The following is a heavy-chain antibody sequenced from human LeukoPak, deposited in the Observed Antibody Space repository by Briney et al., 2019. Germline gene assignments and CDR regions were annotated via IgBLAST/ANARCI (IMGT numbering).Heavy chain of an antibody. CDR3: ARVGSTMIVVVDFDY. J-gene: IGHJ4*02. Sequence: PGGSLRLSCAASGFTFGSYAMHWVRQAPGKGLEWVAVISYDGSNKYYADSVKGRLTISRDNSKNTLYLQMNSLRAEDTAAYYCARVGSTMIVVVDFDYWGQGTLVTVSS. CDR2: ISYDGSNK. D-gene: IGHD3-22*01. CDR1: GFTFGSYA. V-gene: IGHV3-30-3*01.